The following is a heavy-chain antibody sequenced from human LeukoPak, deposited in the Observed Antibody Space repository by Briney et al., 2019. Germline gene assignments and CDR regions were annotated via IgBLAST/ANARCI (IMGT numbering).Heavy chain of an antibody. Sequence: PSETLSLTCTVSGGSISSSSYYWGWIRQPPGKGLEWIGSIYYSGSTYYNPSLKSRVTISVDTSKNQFSLKLSSLTAADTAVYYCARSRGPATPSNKREGLRFLEWLEEGFDYWGQGTLVTVSS. CDR1: GGSISSSSYY. CDR3: ARSRGPATPSNKREGLRFLEWLEEGFDY. D-gene: IGHD3-3*01. V-gene: IGHV4-39*07. J-gene: IGHJ4*02. CDR2: IYYSGST.